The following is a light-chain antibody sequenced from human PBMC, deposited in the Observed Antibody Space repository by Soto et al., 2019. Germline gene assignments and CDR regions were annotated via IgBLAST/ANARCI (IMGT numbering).Light chain of an antibody. CDR2: DVS. Sequence: QSVLPHPRSVAGSPGQSVTISFTGTSSDVGGYNYVSWYQQHPGKAPKLMIYDVSKRPSGVPDRFSGSKSGNTASLTISGLQAEDEADYYCCSYAGSYVFGTGTKVTAL. CDR1: SSDVGGYNY. V-gene: IGLV2-11*01. CDR3: CSYAGSYV. J-gene: IGLJ1*01.